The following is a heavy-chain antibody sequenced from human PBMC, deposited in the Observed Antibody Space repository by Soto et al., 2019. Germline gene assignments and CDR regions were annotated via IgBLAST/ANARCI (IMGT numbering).Heavy chain of an antibody. Sequence: GGSLRLSCAASGFTFSSYAMSWVRQAPGKGLEWVSAISGSGGSTYYADSVKGRFTISRDNSKNTLYLQMNSLRAEDTAVYYCARVTAMVHVGYFDYWGQGTLVTVSS. CDR1: GFTFSSYA. CDR2: ISGSGGST. J-gene: IGHJ4*02. D-gene: IGHD5-18*01. V-gene: IGHV3-23*01. CDR3: ARVTAMVHVGYFDY.